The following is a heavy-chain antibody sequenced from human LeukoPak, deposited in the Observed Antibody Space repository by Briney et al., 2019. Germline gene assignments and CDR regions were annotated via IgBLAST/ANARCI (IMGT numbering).Heavy chain of an antibody. D-gene: IGHD3-16*01. V-gene: IGHV3-15*01. CDR3: TTEATLRIMITFGTRGDV. Sequence: GGSLRLSCAASGFTFSNAWMSWVRQAPGKGLEWVGRIKSKTDGGTTDYAAPVKGRFTISRDDSKNTLYLQMNSLKTEDTAVYYCTTEATLRIMITFGTRGDVWGQGTTVTVSS. J-gene: IGHJ6*02. CDR2: IKSKTDGGTT. CDR1: GFTFSNAW.